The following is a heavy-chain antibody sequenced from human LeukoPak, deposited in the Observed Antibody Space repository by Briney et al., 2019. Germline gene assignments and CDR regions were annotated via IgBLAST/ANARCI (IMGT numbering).Heavy chain of an antibody. J-gene: IGHJ5*02. D-gene: IGHD4-23*01. V-gene: IGHV1-46*01. CDR1: GYTFTSYY. Sequence: ASVKVSCKASGYTFTSYYMHWVRQAPGQGLEWMGIINPSGGSTSYAQKVQDRVIITTDTSTRTAYMELRSLRSDDTAVYYCARDDYGGSNWFDPWGQGTLITVSS. CDR2: INPSGGST. CDR3: ARDDYGGSNWFDP.